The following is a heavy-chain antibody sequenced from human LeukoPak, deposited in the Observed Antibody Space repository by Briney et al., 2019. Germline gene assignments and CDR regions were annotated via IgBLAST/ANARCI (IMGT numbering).Heavy chain of an antibody. V-gene: IGHV3-64D*09. CDR2: ISSNGGST. CDR3: LKGYCSSISCYGDY. J-gene: IGHJ4*02. CDR1: EFTFSSYA. Sequence: PGGSLRLSCSASEFTFSSYAMHWVRQAPGKGLEYVSAISSNGGSTYYADSVKGRFTISRDNSKNTLYLQMSSLRAEDTAVYYCLKGYCSSISCYGDYWGQGTLATVSS. D-gene: IGHD2-2*01.